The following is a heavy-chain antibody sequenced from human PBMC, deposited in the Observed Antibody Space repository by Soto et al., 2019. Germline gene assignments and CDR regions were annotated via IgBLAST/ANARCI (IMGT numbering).Heavy chain of an antibody. V-gene: IGHV1-2*02. D-gene: IGHD2-15*01. J-gene: IGHJ6*02. CDR1: GYTFTGYY. CDR2: INPNSGGT. CDR3: ARRVVCSGGSCYSPYGMDV. Sequence: QVQLVQSGAEVKKPGASVKVSCKASGYTFTGYYMHWVRQAPGQGLEWMGWINPNSGGTNYAQKFQGRVTMTRDTSISTAYMELSRLRADDTAVYYCARRVVCSGGSCYSPYGMDVWGQGTTVTVSS.